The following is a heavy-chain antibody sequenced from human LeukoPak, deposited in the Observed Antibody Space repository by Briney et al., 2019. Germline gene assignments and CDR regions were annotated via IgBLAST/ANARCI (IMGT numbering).Heavy chain of an antibody. J-gene: IGHJ3*02. CDR1: GYTFTDYY. Sequence: GASVTVSYKASGYTFTDYYIHWVRQAPGQGGEWMGLINPNSGGTNYAQKFQGRVTMTTITSISTAYMGLSSLSSDDTAVYYCSRWGHSINAFDIWGQGTMVTVSS. V-gene: IGHV1-2*02. CDR3: SRWGHSINAFDI. CDR2: INPNSGGT. D-gene: IGHD5-24*01.